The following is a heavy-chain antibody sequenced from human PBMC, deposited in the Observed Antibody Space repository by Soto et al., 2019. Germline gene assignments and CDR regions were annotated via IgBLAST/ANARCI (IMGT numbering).Heavy chain of an antibody. CDR1: GGAYGTYG. V-gene: IGHV1-3*01. CDR3: ARSIVVVTALDY. D-gene: IGHD2-21*02. Sequence: GASVKVSCKASGGAYGTYGISCVRQAPGQRLEWMGWINAGNGNTKYSQKFQGRVTITRDTSASTAYMELSSLRSEDTAVYYCARSIVVVTALDYWGQGTLVTVSS. J-gene: IGHJ4*02. CDR2: INAGNGNT.